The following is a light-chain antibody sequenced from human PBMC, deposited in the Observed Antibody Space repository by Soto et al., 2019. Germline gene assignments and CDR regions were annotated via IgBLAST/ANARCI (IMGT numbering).Light chain of an antibody. CDR3: KSYDSSLSVV. V-gene: IGLV1-40*01. Sequence: QSVLTQPPSVSGAPGQRVIISCTGSSSNIGAGHDVHWYQQPPGTAPKLLIYRNDNRPSGVPDRFSGSKSGTLASLAITGLQAEDEADYYCKSYDSSLSVVFGGGTKVTVL. J-gene: IGLJ2*01. CDR2: RND. CDR1: SSNIGAGHD.